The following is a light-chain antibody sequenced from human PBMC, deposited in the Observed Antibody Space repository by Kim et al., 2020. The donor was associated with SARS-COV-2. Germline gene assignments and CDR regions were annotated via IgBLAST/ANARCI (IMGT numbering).Light chain of an antibody. CDR3: QQSYGTPHT. CDR2: WAS. J-gene: IGKJ2*01. V-gene: IGKV4-1*01. Sequence: RATINCKSSPSVLYSSNNKNYLAWYQQKPGQPPKLLIYWASTRQSGVPDRFSGSGSGTDFTLTISSLQAEDVAVYYCQQSYGTPHTFGQGTKLEI. CDR1: PSVLYSSNNKNY.